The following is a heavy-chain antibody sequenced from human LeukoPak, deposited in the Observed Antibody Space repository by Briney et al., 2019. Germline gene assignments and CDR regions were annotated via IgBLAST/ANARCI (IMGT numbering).Heavy chain of an antibody. CDR3: ARGPPLDY. Sequence: GGSLRLSCAASGFTFSSYSLNWVRQAPGRGLEWVSAISSSSTYIYYADSVKGRFTISRDNAKNPLYMQMNSLRAEDTAVYYCARGPPLDYWGQGTLVTVSS. J-gene: IGHJ4*02. CDR1: GFTFSSYS. V-gene: IGHV3-21*01. CDR2: ISSSSTYI.